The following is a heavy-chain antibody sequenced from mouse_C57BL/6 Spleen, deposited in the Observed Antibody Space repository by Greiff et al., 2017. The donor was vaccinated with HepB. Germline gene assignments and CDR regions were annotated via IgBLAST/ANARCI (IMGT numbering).Heavy chain of an antibody. CDR2: IYPGGGYT. Sequence: QVQLKQSGAELVRPGTSVKMSCKASGYTFTNYWIGWAKQRPGHGLEWIGDIYPGGGYTNYNEKFKGKATLTADKSSSTAYMQFSSLTSEDSAIYYCARRYGRDYYAMDYWGQGTSVTVSS. D-gene: IGHD1-1*01. J-gene: IGHJ4*01. CDR1: GYTFTNYW. CDR3: ARRYGRDYYAMDY. V-gene: IGHV1-63*01.